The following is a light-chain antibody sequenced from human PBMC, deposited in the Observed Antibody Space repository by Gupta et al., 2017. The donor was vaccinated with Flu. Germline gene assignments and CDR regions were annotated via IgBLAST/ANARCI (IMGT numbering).Light chain of an antibody. Sequence: ATLSLSPGERAILSGRASQTVSPSLAWYQQKPGQAPRLLIYDASNRPAGIPARFRASGSGTDFTLTISSVEPEDFAVYYCQQRTSWPMYTFGQGTKLEMK. V-gene: IGKV3-11*01. CDR1: QTVSPS. CDR2: DAS. J-gene: IGKJ2*01. CDR3: QQRTSWPMYT.